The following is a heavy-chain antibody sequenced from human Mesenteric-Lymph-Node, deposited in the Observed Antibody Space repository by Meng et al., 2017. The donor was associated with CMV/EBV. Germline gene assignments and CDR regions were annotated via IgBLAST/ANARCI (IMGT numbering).Heavy chain of an antibody. D-gene: IGHD3-3*01. V-gene: IGHV3-73*01. CDR3: TRGDFWSGYWVDY. CDR1: GFSFNNFG. Sequence: GESLKISCATSGFSFNNFGMHWVRQASGKGLEWVGRIRSKANSYATAYAASVKGRFTISRDDSKNTAYLQMNSLKTEDTAVYYCTRGDFWSGYWVDYWGQGTLVTVSS. J-gene: IGHJ4*02. CDR2: IRSKANSYAT.